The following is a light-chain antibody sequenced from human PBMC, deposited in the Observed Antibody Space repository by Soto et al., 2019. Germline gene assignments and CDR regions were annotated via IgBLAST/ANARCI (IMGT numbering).Light chain of an antibody. CDR3: QHYGSLSWT. J-gene: IGKJ1*01. CDR2: GAS. Sequence: EIVLTQSPGTLSLSPGERATLSCRASQSVDSNYLAWYQQKPGQAPRIIIFGASGRATGIPDRFSGSGSGTDFTLTISRLEPEDFAVYYCQHYGSLSWTFGQGTKVDIK. CDR1: QSVDSNY. V-gene: IGKV3-20*01.